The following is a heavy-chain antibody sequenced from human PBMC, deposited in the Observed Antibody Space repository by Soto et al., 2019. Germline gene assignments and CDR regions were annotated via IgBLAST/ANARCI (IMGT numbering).Heavy chain of an antibody. Sequence: QVQVVQSGAEVQKPGSSVRVSCKASGGTSRSYAITWMRQAPGQGLEWMGGIIPILDTTDYAQKIQGRVTFTADESTSTVYMELSSLTSEDTAVYYCASGGTTVNRRFDFWGQGTLVTVSS. D-gene: IGHD4-4*01. CDR3: ASGGTTVNRRFDF. V-gene: IGHV1-69*01. CDR2: IIPILDTT. CDR1: GGTSRSYA. J-gene: IGHJ4*02.